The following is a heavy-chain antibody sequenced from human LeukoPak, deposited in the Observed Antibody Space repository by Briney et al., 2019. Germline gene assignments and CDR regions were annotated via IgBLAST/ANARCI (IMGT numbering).Heavy chain of an antibody. CDR3: AGDLTVTGLRN. J-gene: IGHJ4*02. V-gene: IGHV4-34*01. CDR2: INHSGST. D-gene: IGHD4-17*01. CDR1: GGSFSGYY. Sequence: PSETLSLTCAVYGGSFSGYYWSWLRQPPGKGLEWIGEINHSGSTNYNPSLKSRVTISVDTSKNQFSLKLSSVTAADTAVYYCAGDLTVTGLRNWGQGTLVTVSS.